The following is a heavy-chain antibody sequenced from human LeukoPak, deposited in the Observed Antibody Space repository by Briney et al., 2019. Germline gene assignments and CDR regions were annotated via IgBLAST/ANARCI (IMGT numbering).Heavy chain of an antibody. D-gene: IGHD6-13*01. V-gene: IGHV1-18*04. CDR2: ISAYNGNT. CDR3: ARDYIHYSSPPHNWFDP. Sequence: GASVKVSCKASGYTFTGYYMHWVRQAPGQGLEWMGWISAYNGNTNYAQKLQGRVTMTTDTSTSTAYMELRSLRSDDTAVYYCARDYIHYSSPPHNWFDPWGQGTLVTVSS. CDR1: GYTFTGYY. J-gene: IGHJ5*02.